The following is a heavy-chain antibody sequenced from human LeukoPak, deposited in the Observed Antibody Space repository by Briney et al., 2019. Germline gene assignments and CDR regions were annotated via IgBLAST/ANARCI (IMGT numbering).Heavy chain of an antibody. D-gene: IGHD4-17*01. CDR1: GYTFTSYG. CDR2: ISAYNGNT. CDR3: ARDHDYEVSSAFDI. V-gene: IGHV1-18*01. J-gene: IGHJ3*02. Sequence: ASVKVSCKASGYTFTSYGISWVRQAPGQGLEWMGWISAYNGNTNYAQKLQGRVTMTTDTSTSTAYMELRSLRSDAPAVYYCARDHDYEVSSAFDIWGQGTMVTVSS.